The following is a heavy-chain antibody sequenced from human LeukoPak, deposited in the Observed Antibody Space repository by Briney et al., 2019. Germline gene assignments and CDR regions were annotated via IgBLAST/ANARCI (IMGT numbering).Heavy chain of an antibody. CDR2: FDPEDGET. CDR3: ATSAVGFDY. J-gene: IGHJ4*02. V-gene: IGHV1-24*01. Sequence: ASVKVSCKVSGYTLTELSMHWVRQAPGKGLEWMGGFDPEDGETIYAQKFQGRVTMTEGTSTDTAYMELSSLRSEDTAVYYCATSAVGFDYWGQGTLVTVSS. D-gene: IGHD6-13*01. CDR1: GYTLTELS.